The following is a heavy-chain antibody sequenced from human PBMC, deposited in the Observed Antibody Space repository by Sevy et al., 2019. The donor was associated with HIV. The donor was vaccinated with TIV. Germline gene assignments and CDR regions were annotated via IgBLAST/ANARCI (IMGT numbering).Heavy chain of an antibody. J-gene: IGHJ4*02. CDR2: INPSGGST. V-gene: IGHV1-46*01. CDR3: AGGVRAGEAILAAGGVSDY. CDR1: GYTFTSYY. Sequence: ASVKVSCKASGYTFTSYYMHWVRQAPGQGLEWMGIINPSGGSTSFAQKFQGRVTLTRDTSTSTVYMELSSLKLEGTAVEDWAGGVRAGEAILAAGGVSDYWGQGTLVTVSS. D-gene: IGHD2-2*02.